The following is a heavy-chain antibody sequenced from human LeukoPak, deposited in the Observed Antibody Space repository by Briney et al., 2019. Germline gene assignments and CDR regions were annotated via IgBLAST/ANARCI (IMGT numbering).Heavy chain of an antibody. CDR2: INHSGST. CDR1: GGSFSGYY. Sequence: SETLSLTCAVYGGSFSGYYWSWIRQPPGKGLEWIGEINHSGSTNYNPSLKSRVTISVDTSKNQFSLKLSSVTAADTAVYYCARWKVGATVGYFDYWGQGTLVTVSS. J-gene: IGHJ4*02. V-gene: IGHV4-34*01. D-gene: IGHD1-26*01. CDR3: ARWKVGATVGYFDY.